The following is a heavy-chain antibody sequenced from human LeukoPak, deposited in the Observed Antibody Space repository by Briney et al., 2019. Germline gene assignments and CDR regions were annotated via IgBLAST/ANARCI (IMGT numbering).Heavy chain of an antibody. D-gene: IGHD6-19*01. CDR3: ARGSGYSSGEDDAFDI. J-gene: IGHJ3*02. CDR2: IIPIFGTA. V-gene: IGHV1-69*13. CDR1: GGTFSSYA. Sequence: ASVKVSCKASGGTFSSYAISRVRQAPGQGLEWMGGIIPIFGTANYAQKFQGRVTITADESTSTAYMELSSLRSEDTAVYYCARGSGYSSGEDDAFDIWGQGTMVTVSS.